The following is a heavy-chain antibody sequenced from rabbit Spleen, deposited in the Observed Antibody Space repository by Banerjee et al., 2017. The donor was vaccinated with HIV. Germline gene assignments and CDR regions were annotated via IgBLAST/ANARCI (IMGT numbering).Heavy chain of an antibody. D-gene: IGHD2-1*01. CDR2: IDPVFGIT. Sequence: QEQLEESGGGLVRPEGSLKLSFTSSSYMSWVRQAPGKGLEWICYIDPVFGITYYANWGNGRFSISRENAQNTVFLQMTSLTAADTSTYFCATYVDYDGDFNLWGQGTLVTV. V-gene: IGHV1S47*01. CDR3: ATYVDYDGDFNL. J-gene: IGHJ4*01. CDR1: SSSY.